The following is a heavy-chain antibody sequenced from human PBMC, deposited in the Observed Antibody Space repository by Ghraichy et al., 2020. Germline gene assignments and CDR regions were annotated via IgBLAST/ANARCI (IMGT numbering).Heavy chain of an antibody. CDR2: ISGSGGST. J-gene: IGHJ4*02. CDR3: AKGYYYDSSGYYPFDY. Sequence: GGSLRLSCAASGFTFSSYAMSWVRQAPGKGLEWVSAISGSGGSTYYADSVKGRFTISRDNSKNTLYLQMNSLRAEDTAVYYCAKGYYYDSSGYYPFDYWGQGTLVTVSS. D-gene: IGHD3-22*01. V-gene: IGHV3-23*01. CDR1: GFTFSSYA.